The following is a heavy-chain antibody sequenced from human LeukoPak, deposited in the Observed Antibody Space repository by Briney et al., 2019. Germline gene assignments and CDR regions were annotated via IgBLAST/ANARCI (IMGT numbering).Heavy chain of an antibody. CDR1: GYTFTSYD. CDR3: ARDLSKGDSSGYYTPSGAFDI. D-gene: IGHD3-22*01. CDR2: ISAYNGNT. V-gene: IGHV1-18*01. Sequence: GASVKVSCKASGYTFTSYDISWVRQAPGQGLEWMGWISAYNGNTNYAQKLQGRVTMTTDTSTSTAYMELRSLRSDDTAVYYCARDLSKGDSSGYYTPSGAFDIWGQGTMVTVSS. J-gene: IGHJ3*02.